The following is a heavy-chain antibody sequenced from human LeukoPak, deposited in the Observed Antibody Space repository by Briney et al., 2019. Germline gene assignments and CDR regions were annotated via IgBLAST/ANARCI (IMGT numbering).Heavy chain of an antibody. Sequence: PSQTLSLTCTASGGSISSYYWSWIRQPPGKGLEWIGDIYYSGSTNYNPSLKSRVTISVDTSKNQFSLKLSSVTAADTAVYYCARVTMVRGVINYYYGMDVWGQGTTVTVSS. CDR1: GGSISSYY. V-gene: IGHV4-59*01. D-gene: IGHD3-10*01. CDR2: IYYSGST. J-gene: IGHJ6*02. CDR3: ARVTMVRGVINYYYGMDV.